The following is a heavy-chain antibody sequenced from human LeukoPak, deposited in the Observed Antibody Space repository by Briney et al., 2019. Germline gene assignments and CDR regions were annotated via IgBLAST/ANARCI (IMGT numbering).Heavy chain of an antibody. Sequence: PSETLSLTCAVYGGSFSGYYWSWIRQPPGKGLEWIGEINHSGSTNYNPSLKSRVTISVDTSKNQFSLKLSSVTAADTAVYYCARDVGLDYWGQGTLVTVSS. CDR2: INHSGST. CDR3: ARDVGLDY. D-gene: IGHD3-10*02. J-gene: IGHJ4*02. CDR1: GGSFSGYY. V-gene: IGHV4-34*01.